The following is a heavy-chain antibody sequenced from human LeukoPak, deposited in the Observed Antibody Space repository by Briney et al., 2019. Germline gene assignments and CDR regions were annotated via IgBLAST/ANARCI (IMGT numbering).Heavy chain of an antibody. Sequence: SETLSLTCTVSGSSISGYYWNWIRQPAGKGLEWIGRLHPSGATNYNPSLKSRITMSLDTSKNQFSLKLSSVTTADTAVYYCARGILPDIVVGLGYMDVWGKGTTVTVSS. CDR1: GSSISGYY. D-gene: IGHD2-2*01. J-gene: IGHJ6*03. CDR3: ARGILPDIVVGLGYMDV. V-gene: IGHV4-4*07. CDR2: LHPSGAT.